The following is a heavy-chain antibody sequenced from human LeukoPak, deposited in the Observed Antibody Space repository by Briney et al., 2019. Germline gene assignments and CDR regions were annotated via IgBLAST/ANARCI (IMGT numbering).Heavy chain of an antibody. J-gene: IGHJ4*02. CDR3: AGLMTTVTTKDY. V-gene: IGHV4-34*01. D-gene: IGHD4-17*01. CDR1: GGSFSGYY. Sequence: SETLSLTCAVYGGSFSGYYWSWIRQPPGKGLEWIGEINHSGSTNYNPSLKSRVTISVDTSKNQFSLKLGSVTAADTAVYYCAGLMTTVTTKDYWGQGTLVTVSS. CDR2: INHSGST.